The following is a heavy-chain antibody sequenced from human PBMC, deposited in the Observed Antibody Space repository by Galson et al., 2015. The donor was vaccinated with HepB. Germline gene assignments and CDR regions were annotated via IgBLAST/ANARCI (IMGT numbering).Heavy chain of an antibody. Sequence: SLRLSCAASGFTFSSYAMHWVRQAPGKGLEWVAVISYDGSNKYYADSVKGRFTISRDNSKNTLYLQMNSLRAEDTAVYYCARGGHDSSGYEIDYWGQGTLVTVSS. J-gene: IGHJ4*02. D-gene: IGHD3-22*01. CDR1: GFTFSSYA. CDR2: ISYDGSNK. V-gene: IGHV3-30-3*01. CDR3: ARGGHDSSGYEIDY.